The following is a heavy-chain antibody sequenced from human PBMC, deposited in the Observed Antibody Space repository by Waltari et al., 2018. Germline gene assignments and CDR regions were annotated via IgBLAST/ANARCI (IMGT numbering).Heavy chain of an antibody. J-gene: IGHJ4*02. CDR1: GGSISSYY. CDR2: IYYSGST. CDR3: ARSEGYSTYDY. V-gene: IGHV4-59*08. Sequence: QVQLQESGPGLVKPSETLSLTCTVSGGSISSYYSRWIRQPPGKGLEWIGYIYYSGSTNYNPSLKSRVTISVDTSKNQFSLKLSSVTAADTAVYYCARSEGYSTYDYWGQGTLVTVSS. D-gene: IGHD6-13*01.